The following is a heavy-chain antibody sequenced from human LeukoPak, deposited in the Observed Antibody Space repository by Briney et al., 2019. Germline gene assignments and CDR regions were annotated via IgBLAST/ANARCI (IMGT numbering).Heavy chain of an antibody. CDR2: ISGTGGSS. D-gene: IGHD2-21*02. J-gene: IGHJ1*01. CDR1: GFTFSSYA. V-gene: IGHV3-23*01. Sequence: PGGSLRLSCSASGFTFSSYAMIWVRQAPGKGLEWVSAISGTGGSSYYADSVKGRFTISRDNSKNTLYLQMKSLRAEDTAVYYCARTDETAPAEDFQHWGQGTLVTVSS. CDR3: ARTDETAPAEDFQH.